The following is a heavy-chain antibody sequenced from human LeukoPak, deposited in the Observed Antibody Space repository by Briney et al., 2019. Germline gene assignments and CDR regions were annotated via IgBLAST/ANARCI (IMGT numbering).Heavy chain of an antibody. V-gene: IGHV3-23*01. CDR2: ISGSGGST. D-gene: IGHD1-7*01. Sequence: HPGGSLRLSCAASGFTISSYVMSWVRQAPGKGLEWVSAISGSGGSTYYADPVKGRFTISRDNSKNTLYLQMNSLRAEERAVYDCAKDLNLRYFDYWGQRTLVTVSS. CDR1: GFTISSYV. CDR3: AKDLNLRYFDY. J-gene: IGHJ4*02.